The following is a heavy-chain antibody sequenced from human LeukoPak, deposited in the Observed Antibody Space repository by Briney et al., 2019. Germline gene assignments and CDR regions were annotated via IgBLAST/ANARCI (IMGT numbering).Heavy chain of an antibody. V-gene: IGHV3-11*04. D-gene: IGHD3-22*01. CDR1: GFTFDDYG. Sequence: GGSLRLSCAASGFTFDDYGMSWVRQAPGKGLEWVSYISSSGSTIYYADSVKGRFTISRDNAKNSLYLQMNSLRAEDTAVYYCARDATTYYYDSSAQSDAFDIWGQGTMVTVSS. J-gene: IGHJ3*02. CDR2: ISSSGSTI. CDR3: ARDATTYYYDSSAQSDAFDI.